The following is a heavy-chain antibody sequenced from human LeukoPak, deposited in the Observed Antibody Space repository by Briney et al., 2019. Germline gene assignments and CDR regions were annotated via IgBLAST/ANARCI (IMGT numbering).Heavy chain of an antibody. CDR3: ARGLGYSNYVFDY. Sequence: PSETLSLTCAVYGGSFSGYYWSWIRQPPGKGLEWIGEINHSGSTNYNPSLKSRVTISVDTSKNRFSLKLSSVTAADTAVYYCARGLGYSNYVFDYWGQGTLVTVSS. V-gene: IGHV4-34*01. D-gene: IGHD4-11*01. CDR2: INHSGST. J-gene: IGHJ4*02. CDR1: GGSFSGYY.